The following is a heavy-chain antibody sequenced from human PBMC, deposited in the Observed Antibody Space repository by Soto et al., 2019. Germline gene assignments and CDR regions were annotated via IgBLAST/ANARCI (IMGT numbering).Heavy chain of an antibody. J-gene: IGHJ4*02. V-gene: IGHV4-39*01. CDR3: ARHRSYGGYNKALYYFDY. Sequence: QLQLQESGPGLVKPSETLSLTCTVSGGSISSSSYYWGWIRQPPGKGLEWIGSIYYSGSTYYNPSLKSRVTISVDTSKNQFSLKLSSVTAADTAVYYCARHRSYGGYNKALYYFDYWGQGTLVTVSS. D-gene: IGHD5-12*01. CDR2: IYYSGST. CDR1: GGSISSSSYY.